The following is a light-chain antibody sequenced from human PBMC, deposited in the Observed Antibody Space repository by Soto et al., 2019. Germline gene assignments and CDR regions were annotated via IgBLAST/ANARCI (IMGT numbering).Light chain of an antibody. CDR2: GAS. Sequence: EIVMTQSPATLSVSPGERATLSCRASQSVRRDLAWYQQKPGQAPRLLIYGASNRAAGIPARFSGSGSGTDFTLTISRLEPEDFAVYYCQQRSNWPPITFGQGTRLEIK. CDR1: QSVRRD. CDR3: QQRSNWPPIT. J-gene: IGKJ5*01. V-gene: IGKV3-11*01.